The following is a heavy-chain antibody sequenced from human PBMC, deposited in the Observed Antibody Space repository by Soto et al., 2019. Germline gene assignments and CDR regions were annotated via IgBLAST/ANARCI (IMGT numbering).Heavy chain of an antibody. D-gene: IGHD3-3*01. J-gene: IGHJ5*02. V-gene: IGHV3-48*02. Sequence: GGSLRLSCAASGFTFSSYSMNWVRQAPGKGLEWVSYISSSSSTIYYADSVKGRFTISRDNAKNSLYLQMNSLRDEDTAVYYCARVLRFLASPDWFDPWGQGTLVTVSS. CDR3: ARVLRFLASPDWFDP. CDR1: GFTFSSYS. CDR2: ISSSSSTI.